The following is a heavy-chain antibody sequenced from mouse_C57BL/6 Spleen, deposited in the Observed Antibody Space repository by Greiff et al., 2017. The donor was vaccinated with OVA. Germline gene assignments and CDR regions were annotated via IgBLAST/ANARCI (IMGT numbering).Heavy chain of an antibody. Sequence: EVKLVESGEGLVKPGGSLKLSCAASGFTFSSYAMSWVRQTPEKRLEWVAYISSGGDYIYYADTVKGRFTISRDNARNTLYLQMSSLKSEDTAMYYCTRAHGGYYFDYWGQGTTLTVSS. J-gene: IGHJ2*01. CDR1: GFTFSSYA. CDR3: TRAHGGYYFDY. CDR2: ISSGGDYI. V-gene: IGHV5-9-1*02.